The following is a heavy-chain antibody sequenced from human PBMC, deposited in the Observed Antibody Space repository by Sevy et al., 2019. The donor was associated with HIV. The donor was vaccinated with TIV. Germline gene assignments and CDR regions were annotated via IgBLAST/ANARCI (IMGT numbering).Heavy chain of an antibody. Sequence: GGSLRLSCAASGFTFSSSAMTWVRQAPGKGLEWVSAITSNGGSTFYADSVQGRFTISRDNSKNTLYLQMNSLRAEDTAVYYCAREDIVLGEDNYYGIDVWGQGTTVTVSS. D-gene: IGHD2-15*01. CDR1: GFTFSSSA. CDR3: AREDIVLGEDNYYGIDV. V-gene: IGHV3-23*01. J-gene: IGHJ6*02. CDR2: ITSNGGST.